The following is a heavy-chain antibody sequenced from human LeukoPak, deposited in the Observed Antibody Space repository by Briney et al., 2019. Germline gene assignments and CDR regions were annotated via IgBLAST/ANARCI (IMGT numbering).Heavy chain of an antibody. V-gene: IGHV3-23*01. Sequence: PGGSLRLSCAASGFTVSSNYMSWVRQAPGKGLEWVSAISGSGGSTYYADSVKGRFTISRDNSKNTLYLQLNSLRAEDTAVYYCARDPNYHDTSGYYLGYWGQGTPVTVSS. D-gene: IGHD3-22*01. J-gene: IGHJ4*02. CDR2: ISGSGGST. CDR3: ARDPNYHDTSGYYLGY. CDR1: GFTVSSNY.